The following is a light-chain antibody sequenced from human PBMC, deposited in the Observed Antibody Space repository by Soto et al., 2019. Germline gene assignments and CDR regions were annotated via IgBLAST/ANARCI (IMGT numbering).Light chain of an antibody. CDR2: DAS. CDR3: QQYDNLPLT. V-gene: IGKV1-33*01. J-gene: IGKJ4*01. CDR1: QGISSY. Sequence: IQLTHSEFSLSASVLYRVTIICRASQGISSYLAWYQQKPGKAPKLLIYDASNLETGVPSRFSGSGSGTDFTFTISSLQPEDIATYYCQQYDNLPLTFGGGTKVDIK.